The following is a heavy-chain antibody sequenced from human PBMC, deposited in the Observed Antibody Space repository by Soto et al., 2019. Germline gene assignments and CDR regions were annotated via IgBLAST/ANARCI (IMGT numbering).Heavy chain of an antibody. CDR3: AGGGPDD. D-gene: IGHD3-16*01. V-gene: IGHV3-33*01. Sequence: QVQLVESGGGMVQPGRSLRLSCATSGFTFSTYGMHWVRQAPGKGLEWVARIWYDGGKTFYADSVKGRFTISRGNSQKPLYLQMNSLGAGDTAVYYCAGGGPDDWGQGTTVTVSS. CDR1: GFTFSTYG. CDR2: IWYDGGKT. J-gene: IGHJ6*02.